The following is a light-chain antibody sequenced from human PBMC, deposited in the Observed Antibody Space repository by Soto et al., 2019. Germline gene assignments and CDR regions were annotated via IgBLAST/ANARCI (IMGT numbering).Light chain of an antibody. CDR1: SSDVGGYNY. J-gene: IGLJ1*01. CDR3: RSCTSSSPRSA. Sequence: LTQPASVSGSPGQSITISCTGTSSDVGGYNYVSWYQQHPGKAPKLMIYDVSNRPSGVSNRFSGSKSGNTASLTISGLQAEDEADYYCRSCTSSSPRSAFGTGTKVTVL. CDR2: DVS. V-gene: IGLV2-14*01.